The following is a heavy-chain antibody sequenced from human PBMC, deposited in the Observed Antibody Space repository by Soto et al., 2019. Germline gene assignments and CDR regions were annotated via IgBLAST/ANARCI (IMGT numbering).Heavy chain of an antibody. D-gene: IGHD1-7*01. V-gene: IGHV1-46*01. CDR1: GYTFTSYY. J-gene: IGHJ4*02. Sequence: QVQLVQSGAEVKKPGASVKVSCKASGYTFTSYYMHWVRQATGQGLEWMGIINPSGGSTSYAQKFQGRVTMTMDTSTSTVDPELSSLRSEDTAVYYCARLAITRTFDYWGQGTLVTVSS. CDR2: INPSGGST. CDR3: ARLAITRTFDY.